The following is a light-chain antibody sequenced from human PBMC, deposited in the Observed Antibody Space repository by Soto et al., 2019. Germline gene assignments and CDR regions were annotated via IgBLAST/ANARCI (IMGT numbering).Light chain of an antibody. CDR1: RSIRSA. Sequence: EIVLSQSPATLSLPPMEIVTLCFTASRSIRSALTWSQHKPGQAPRLRIYDASNRATGIPARFSGSGSGTDFTLTISSLEPEDSAVYYCQQRSNWPLTFGPGTNVDIK. V-gene: IGKV3-11*01. CDR2: DAS. CDR3: QQRSNWPLT. J-gene: IGKJ3*01.